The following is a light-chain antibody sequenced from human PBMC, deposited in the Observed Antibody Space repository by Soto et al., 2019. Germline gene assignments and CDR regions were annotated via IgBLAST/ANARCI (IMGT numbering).Light chain of an antibody. CDR2: GAS. Sequence: EIVMTQSPATLSVSPGERATLSCRASQTVYSNLAWYQQKYGQAPRLLIYGASTRATGVPARFSGSGSGTECSLTLSSLQSEDGAVYFCQHYSNLPYYFGQGTKLEIK. V-gene: IGKV3-15*01. CDR1: QTVYSN. CDR3: QHYSNLPYY. J-gene: IGKJ2*01.